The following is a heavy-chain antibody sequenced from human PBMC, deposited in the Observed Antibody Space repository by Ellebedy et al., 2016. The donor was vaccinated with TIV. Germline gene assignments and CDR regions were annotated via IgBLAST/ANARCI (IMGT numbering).Heavy chain of an antibody. CDR2: ISWESNYI. CDR3: AKAQYGSGSYHAIQH. Sequence: GGSLRLSCAASGFIFDDYAMHWVRQAPGKGLEWVSGISWESNYIGYADSVKGRFTISRDNAKKSLYLQMNSLRAEDTAFYYCAKAQYGSGSYHAIQHWGQGTLVTVSS. D-gene: IGHD3-10*01. V-gene: IGHV3-9*01. CDR1: GFIFDDYA. J-gene: IGHJ1*01.